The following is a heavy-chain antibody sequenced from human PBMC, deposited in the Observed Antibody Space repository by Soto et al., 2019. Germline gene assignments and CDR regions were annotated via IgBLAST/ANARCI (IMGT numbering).Heavy chain of an antibody. CDR2: INPNSGGT. CDR3: ASALMAPAYNNYYGSGRTDS. V-gene: IGHV1-2*02. Sequence: QVQLVQSGAEVKKPGASVKVSCKASGYPVTGYYMHWVRQAPGQGLEWMGWINPNSGGTNYAQKFQGRVTMTRDTSISTDYMELSRLRSDDTVVYYCASALMAPAYNNYYGSGRTDSWGQGTLVTVSS. CDR1: GYPVTGYY. J-gene: IGHJ4*02. D-gene: IGHD3-10*01.